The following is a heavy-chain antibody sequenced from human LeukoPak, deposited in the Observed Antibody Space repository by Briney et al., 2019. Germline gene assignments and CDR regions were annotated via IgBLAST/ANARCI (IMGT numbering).Heavy chain of an antibody. V-gene: IGHV1-2*02. CDR1: GYTFTGYY. Sequence: GASVKVSCKASGYTFTGYYMHWVRQAPGQGLEWMGWINPNSGGTNYAQKFQGRVTMTRDTSISTAYMELSRLRSDDTAVYYCARDRLRYFDWLFADDAFDIWGQGTMVTVSS. J-gene: IGHJ3*02. CDR2: INPNSGGT. D-gene: IGHD3-9*01. CDR3: ARDRLRYFDWLFADDAFDI.